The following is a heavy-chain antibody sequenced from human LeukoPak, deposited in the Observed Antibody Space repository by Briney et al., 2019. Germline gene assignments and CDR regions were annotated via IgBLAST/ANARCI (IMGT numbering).Heavy chain of an antibody. CDR1: GYTFTGYY. V-gene: IGHV1-2*02. CDR2: INPNSGGT. Sequence: ASVKVSCKASGYTFTGYYMHWVRQAPGQGLEWMGWINPNSGGTNYAQKLQGRVTMTRDTSISTAYMELSMLRSDDTALYYCARDPGYRSGWFEYWGQGTLVTVSS. J-gene: IGHJ4*02. D-gene: IGHD6-19*01. CDR3: ARDPGYRSGWFEY.